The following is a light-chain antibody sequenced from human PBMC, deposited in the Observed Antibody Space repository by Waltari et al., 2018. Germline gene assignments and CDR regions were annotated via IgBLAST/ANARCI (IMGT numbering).Light chain of an antibody. V-gene: IGKV3-20*01. Sequence: EIVLTQSPGTLSLSPGERATLSCRASQSVSSSYLAWYQQKPGQAPRLLIYGASSRATGIPDRCSGSGSGTDFTLTISRLEPEDFAVYYCQQYGSSLYTFGQGTKLDIK. CDR2: GAS. CDR3: QQYGSSLYT. CDR1: QSVSSSY. J-gene: IGKJ2*01.